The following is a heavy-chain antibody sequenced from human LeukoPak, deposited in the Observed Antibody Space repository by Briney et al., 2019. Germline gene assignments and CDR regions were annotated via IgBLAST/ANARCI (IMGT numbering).Heavy chain of an antibody. J-gene: IGHJ4*02. V-gene: IGHV3-74*01. D-gene: IGHD4-17*01. CDR1: EFTFSSYW. CDR3: TSNFHGDYHC. CDR2: ISSDGSTT. Sequence: PGGSLRLSCAASEFTFSSYWMHWVRQAPGKGLVWVSRISSDGSTTSYADSVKGRFTISRDNAKNTLYLQMNSLRAEDTAVYYCTSNFHGDYHCWGQGTLVTVSS.